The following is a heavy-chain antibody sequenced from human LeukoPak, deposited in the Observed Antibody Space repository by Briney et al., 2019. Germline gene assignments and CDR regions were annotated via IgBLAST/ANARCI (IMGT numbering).Heavy chain of an antibody. Sequence: GGSLRLSCAASGFTFSSYSMNWVRQAPGKGLEWVSSISSSSSYIYYADSVKGRFTISRDNAKNPLYLQMNSLRAEDTAVYYCARAGVIAAAYWFDPWGQGTLVTVSS. CDR3: ARAGVIAAAYWFDP. CDR2: ISSSSSYI. V-gene: IGHV3-21*01. J-gene: IGHJ5*02. D-gene: IGHD6-13*01. CDR1: GFTFSSYS.